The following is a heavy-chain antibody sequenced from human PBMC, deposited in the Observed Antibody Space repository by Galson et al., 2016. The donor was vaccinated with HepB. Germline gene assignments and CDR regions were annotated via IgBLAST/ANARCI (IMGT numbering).Heavy chain of an antibody. D-gene: IGHD1-14*01. CDR1: GYSISSGYY. J-gene: IGHJ4*02. V-gene: IGHV4-38-2*02. CDR2: IYHSGST. Sequence: LSLTCTVSGYSISSGYYWGWIRQPPGKGLEWIGKIYHSGSTYYNPSLKSRVTISVDTSKNQFSLKLSSVTAADTAVYYCARAEPDSNFDYWGQGTLVTVSS. CDR3: ARAEPDSNFDY.